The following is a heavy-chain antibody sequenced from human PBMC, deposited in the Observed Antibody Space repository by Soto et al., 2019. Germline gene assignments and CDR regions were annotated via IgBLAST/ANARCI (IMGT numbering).Heavy chain of an antibody. CDR1: GYTFTSYA. D-gene: IGHD3-22*01. V-gene: IGHV1-3*01. Sequence: ASVKVSCKASGYTFTSYAIHWVRQAPGQRLEWMGWINAGNGNRKYSQKFQGRVTITRDTSASTAYMELSSLRSEDTAVYYCARDLMGYYYDSSGYLYWGQGTLVTVSS. J-gene: IGHJ4*02. CDR2: INAGNGNR. CDR3: ARDLMGYYYDSSGYLY.